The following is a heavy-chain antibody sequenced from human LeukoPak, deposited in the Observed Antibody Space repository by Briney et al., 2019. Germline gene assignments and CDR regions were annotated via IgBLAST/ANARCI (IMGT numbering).Heavy chain of an antibody. CDR2: IRVSGST. V-gene: IGHV3-23*01. D-gene: IGHD2-15*01. CDR1: GFTFSSYA. J-gene: IGHJ4*02. Sequence: GGSLRLSCTTSGFTFSSYALSGVRQAPGKGLEWVSGIRVSGSTYYPDSVTGRFTISRDNSENTLYLQMSGLRAEDTAIYYCAREGPLEDFDYWGQGALVTVSS. CDR3: AREGPLEDFDY.